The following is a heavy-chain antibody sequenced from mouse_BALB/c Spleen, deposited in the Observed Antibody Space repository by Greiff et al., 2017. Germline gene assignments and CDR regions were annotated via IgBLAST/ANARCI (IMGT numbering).Heavy chain of an antibody. D-gene: IGHD4-1*01. CDR2: ISSGSSTI. J-gene: IGHJ3*01. V-gene: IGHV5-17*02. CDR3: ASFPTGTSAY. Sequence: EVKLVESGGGLVQPGGSRKLSCAASGFTFSSFGMHWVRQAPEKGLEWVAYISSGSSTIYYADTVKGRFTISRDNPKNTLFLQMTSLRSEDTAMYYCASFPTGTSAYWGQGTLVTVSA. CDR1: GFTFSSFG.